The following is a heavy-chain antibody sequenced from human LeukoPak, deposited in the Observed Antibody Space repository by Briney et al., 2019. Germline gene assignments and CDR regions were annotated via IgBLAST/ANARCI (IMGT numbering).Heavy chain of an antibody. CDR2: IDDSGST. CDR3: ARERGDFRFVDI. Sequence: SETLSLTCTVSGGSISSYYWGWIRQPPGKGLEWIGYIDDSGSTNYNPSLKSRVTISVDTSKNQSSLKLSSVAAADTAVYYCARERGDFRFVDIWGQGTMVIVSS. CDR1: GGSISSYY. J-gene: IGHJ3*02. D-gene: IGHD3-16*01. V-gene: IGHV4-59*01.